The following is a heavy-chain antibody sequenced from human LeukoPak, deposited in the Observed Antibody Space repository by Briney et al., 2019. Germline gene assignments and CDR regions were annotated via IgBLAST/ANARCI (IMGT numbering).Heavy chain of an antibody. J-gene: IGHJ4*02. CDR2: INPNSGGT. CDR1: GYTFTCYY. D-gene: IGHD2-15*01. CDR3: ARVSVVVDVFDY. V-gene: IGHV1-2*02. Sequence: ASVKVSCKASGYTFTCYYMHWVRQAPGQGVEWMGWINPNSGGTNYAQKFQGRVTMTRYTSITTAYMELSRLTSDDTAVYYCARVSVVVDVFDYWGQGALVTVSS.